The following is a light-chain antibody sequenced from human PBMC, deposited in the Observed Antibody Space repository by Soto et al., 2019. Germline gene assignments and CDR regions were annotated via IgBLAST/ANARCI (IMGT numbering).Light chain of an antibody. Sequence: IQMTQSPSSLSASLGDRVTITCGASQSISSYLNWYQQKPGKAPKLLIYAPSSLQSGVPSRFSGSGSGTDFTLTISSLQPEDFATYYCQQSYSTPSWTFGQGTKVDIK. CDR1: QSISSY. J-gene: IGKJ1*01. CDR3: QQSYSTPSWT. CDR2: APS. V-gene: IGKV1-39*01.